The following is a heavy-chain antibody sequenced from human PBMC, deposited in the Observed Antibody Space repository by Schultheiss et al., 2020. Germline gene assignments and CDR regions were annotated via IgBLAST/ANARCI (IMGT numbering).Heavy chain of an antibody. CDR2: ISGSGGST. CDR1: GSTFSAYY. CDR3: ARVYSGYVPIDH. D-gene: IGHD5-12*01. J-gene: IGHJ4*02. V-gene: IGHV3-23*01. Sequence: GGSLRLSCAASGSTFSAYYMDWVRQAPGKGLEWVSAISGSGGSTYYADSVKGRFTISRDNSKNTLYLQMNGLRVEDTAVYYCARVYSGYVPIDHWGQGTLITVSS.